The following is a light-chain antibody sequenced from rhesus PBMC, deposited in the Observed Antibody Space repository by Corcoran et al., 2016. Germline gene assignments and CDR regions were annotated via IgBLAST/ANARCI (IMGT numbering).Light chain of an antibody. CDR2: GVR. V-gene: IGLV2S7*01. CDR1: SSDVGGYNY. Sequence: APTQPPSVSGSPGQSVTISCTETSSDVGGYNYVSWYQQPPGKAPKLMIYGVRKRPSGVSDRFSGSKSGNTASLTISGLQAEDEADYYCCSYTTSSTFVFGSGTKLTVL. J-gene: IGLJ6*01. CDR3: CSYTTSSTFV.